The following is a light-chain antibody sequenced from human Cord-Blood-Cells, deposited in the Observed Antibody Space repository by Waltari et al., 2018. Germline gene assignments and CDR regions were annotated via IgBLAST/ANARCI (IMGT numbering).Light chain of an antibody. V-gene: IGKV1-39*01. CDR2: AAS. J-gene: IGKJ5*01. CDR1: QSISSY. CDR3: KQSYSTPIT. Sequence: DIQMTQSPSSLSASVGDRVTITCRASQSISSYLNWYQQKPGKAPKLLIYAASSLQSGVPSRFSGSGSGTDFNITISSLQPEDFATYYCKQSYSTPITFGQGTRLEIK.